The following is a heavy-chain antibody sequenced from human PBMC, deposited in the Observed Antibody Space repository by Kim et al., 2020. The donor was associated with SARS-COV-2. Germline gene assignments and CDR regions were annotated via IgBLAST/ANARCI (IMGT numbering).Heavy chain of an antibody. Sequence: GGSLRLSCAASGFTFSDYYMSWIRQAPGKGLEWVSYISSSSSYTNYADSVKGRFTISRDNAKNSLYLQMNSLRAEDTAVYYCARWKRCSSTSCYLPVGYYYYGMDVWGQGTTVTVSS. CDR2: ISSSSSYT. D-gene: IGHD2-2*01. CDR3: ARWKRCSSTSCYLPVGYYYYGMDV. CDR1: GFTFSDYY. J-gene: IGHJ6*02. V-gene: IGHV3-11*06.